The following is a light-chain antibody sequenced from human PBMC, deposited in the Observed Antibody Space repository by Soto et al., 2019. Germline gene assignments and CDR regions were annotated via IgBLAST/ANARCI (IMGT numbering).Light chain of an antibody. J-gene: IGLJ2*01. CDR1: NLGDKY. CDR2: QDN. V-gene: IGLV3-1*01. Sequence: SYELTQPPSVSVSPGQTANIACSGDNLGDKYASWYQQKPGQSPVVVIYQDNRRPSGIPERFSGSNSGNAATLTISGTQAMDEADYYCQVWDSSAVVFGGGTKLTVL. CDR3: QVWDSSAVV.